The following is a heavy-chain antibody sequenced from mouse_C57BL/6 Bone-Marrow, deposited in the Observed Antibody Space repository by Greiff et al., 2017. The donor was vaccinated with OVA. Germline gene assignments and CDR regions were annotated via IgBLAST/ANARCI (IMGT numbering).Heavy chain of an antibody. D-gene: IGHD3-1*01. CDR3: AGPSGG. Sequence: QVQLQQSGPGLVQPSQSLSITCTVSGFSLTSYGVHWVRQSPGKGLEWLGVIWSGGSTDSNAAFISRLSISKGTSKSQVFFKMNRLQADDTAIYYCAGPSGGWGQGTLVTVSA. CDR1: GFSLTSYG. V-gene: IGHV2-2*01. J-gene: IGHJ3*01. CDR2: IWSGGST.